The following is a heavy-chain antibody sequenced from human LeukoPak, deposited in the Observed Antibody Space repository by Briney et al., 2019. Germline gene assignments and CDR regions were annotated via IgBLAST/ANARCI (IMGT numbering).Heavy chain of an antibody. V-gene: IGHV5-51*01. CDR3: ARPIAGYSYGTLDNWFDP. J-gene: IGHJ5*02. Sequence: GESLKISCKGSGYSFTSYWIGWVRQMPGKGLEWMGIIYPGDSDTRYSPSFQGQVTISADKSISTAYLQWSSLKASDTAMYYCARPIAGYSYGTLDNWFDPWGQGTLVTVFS. CDR1: GYSFTSYW. D-gene: IGHD5-18*01. CDR2: IYPGDSDT.